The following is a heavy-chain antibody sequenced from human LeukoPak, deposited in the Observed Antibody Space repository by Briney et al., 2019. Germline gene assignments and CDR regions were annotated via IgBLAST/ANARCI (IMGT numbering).Heavy chain of an antibody. CDR2: TYYSGST. D-gene: IGHD3-22*01. CDR3: ARDHYDSSKNYYYYYMDV. V-gene: IGHV4-31*03. Sequence: PSETLSLTCTVSGGSISSGGYYWSWIRQHPGKGLEWIGYTYYSGSTYYNPSLKSRVTISVDTSKNQFSLKLSSVTAADTAVYYCARDHYDSSKNYYYYYMDVWGKGTTVTVSS. J-gene: IGHJ6*03. CDR1: GGSISSGGYY.